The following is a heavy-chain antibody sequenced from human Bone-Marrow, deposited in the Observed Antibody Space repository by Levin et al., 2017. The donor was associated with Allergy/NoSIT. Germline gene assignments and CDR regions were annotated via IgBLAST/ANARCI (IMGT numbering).Heavy chain of an antibody. CDR1: GGSISSYY. V-gene: IGHV4-59*01. CDR3: ARSYGDNAFDI. D-gene: IGHD4-17*01. CDR2: IYYSGST. J-gene: IGHJ3*02. Sequence: SQTLSLTCTVSGGSISSYYWSWIRQPPGKGLEWIGYIYYSGSTNYNPSLKSRVTISVDTSKNQFSLKLSSVTAADTAVYYCARSYGDNAFDIWGQGTMVTVSS.